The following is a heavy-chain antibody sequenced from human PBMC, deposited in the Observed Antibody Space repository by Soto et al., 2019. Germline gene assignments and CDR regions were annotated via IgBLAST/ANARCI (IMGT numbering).Heavy chain of an antibody. Sequence: GGSLRLSCEGSGFTFSDYYISWIRQAPGKGLEWISYSSNSGTFSRYADSVKGRFSISRDNTKNLLYLQMNSLRAEDAAVYYCARSGDNYNRLDYWGQGTPVTVSS. D-gene: IGHD1-1*01. CDR3: ARSGDNYNRLDY. CDR2: SSNSGTFS. CDR1: GFTFSDYY. V-gene: IGHV3-11*06. J-gene: IGHJ4*02.